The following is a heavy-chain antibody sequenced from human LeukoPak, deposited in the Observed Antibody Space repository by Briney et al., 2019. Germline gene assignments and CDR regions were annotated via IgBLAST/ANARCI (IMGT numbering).Heavy chain of an antibody. CDR3: ARIQVNWYGEVTPLSPPNYGMDV. CDR1: GHTFTDDG. Sequence: ASVKVSCKASGHTFTDDGISWVRQAPGQGLEWMGWISPYNGNTKYADKVLGRVTMSTDISTTTAYMELRGLRSDDTAVYYCARIQVNWYGEVTPLSPPNYGMDVWGQGTTVIVSS. D-gene: IGHD3-10*01. V-gene: IGHV1-18*01. CDR2: ISPYNGNT. J-gene: IGHJ6*02.